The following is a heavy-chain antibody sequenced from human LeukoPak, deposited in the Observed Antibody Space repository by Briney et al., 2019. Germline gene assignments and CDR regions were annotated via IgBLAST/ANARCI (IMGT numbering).Heavy chain of an antibody. D-gene: IGHD2-2*01. V-gene: IGHV1-69*05. CDR3: ARTGGRDHPEGDKYQLPHPLWYFDL. J-gene: IGHJ2*01. CDR2: IIPIFGTA. Sequence: GASVKVSCKASGGTFSSYAISWVRQAPGQGLEWMGGIIPIFGTANYAQKFQGRVTITTDESTSTAYMELSSLRSEDTAMYYCARTGGRDHPEGDKYQLPHPLWYFDLWGRGTLVTVSS. CDR1: GGTFSSYA.